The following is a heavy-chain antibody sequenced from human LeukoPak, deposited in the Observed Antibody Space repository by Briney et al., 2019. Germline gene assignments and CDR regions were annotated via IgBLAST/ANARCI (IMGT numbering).Heavy chain of an antibody. CDR2: TNHSGST. D-gene: IGHD3-22*01. Sequence: SETLSLTCAVYGGSFSGYYWSWIRQPPGKGLEWIGETNHSGSTNYNPSLKSRVTISVDTSKNQFSLKLSSVTAADTAVYYCAKLYYYDSSGYPPYFDYWGQGTLVTVSS. V-gene: IGHV4-34*01. CDR1: GGSFSGYY. CDR3: AKLYYYDSSGYPPYFDY. J-gene: IGHJ4*02.